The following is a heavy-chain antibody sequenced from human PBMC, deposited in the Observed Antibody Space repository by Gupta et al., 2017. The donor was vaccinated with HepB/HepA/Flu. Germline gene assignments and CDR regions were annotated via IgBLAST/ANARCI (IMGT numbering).Heavy chain of an antibody. V-gene: IGHV3-30-3*01. CDR2: ISYDGSNK. Sequence: QVQLVESGGGVVHPGGSLRLSCAASGFTFSSCAMPWVRPVPGKGLEWVAVISYDGSNKYYADSVKGRFTISRDNSKNTLYLQMNSLRAEDTAVYYCARSNGGYFYYYYYGMDVWGQGTTVTVSS. CDR3: ARSNGGYFYYYYYGMDV. J-gene: IGHJ6*02. D-gene: IGHD4-11*01. CDR1: GFTFSSCA.